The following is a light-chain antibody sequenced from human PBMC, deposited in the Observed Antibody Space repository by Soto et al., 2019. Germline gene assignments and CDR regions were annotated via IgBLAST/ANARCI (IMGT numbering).Light chain of an antibody. CDR2: AAS. Sequence: DIQMTQSPSSLSVSVGDRVTITCRASQGISTYLVWYQQRQGRAPKLLIYAASSLLSGVPSRFSGSGSGTDFTLTISSLQPEDFATYYCQQSYRTPYTFGQGTKLETK. CDR3: QQSYRTPYT. CDR1: QGISTY. V-gene: IGKV1-39*01. J-gene: IGKJ2*01.